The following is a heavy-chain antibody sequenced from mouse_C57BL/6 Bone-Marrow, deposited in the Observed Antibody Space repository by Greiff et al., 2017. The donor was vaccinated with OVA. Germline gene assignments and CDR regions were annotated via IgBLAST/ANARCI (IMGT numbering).Heavy chain of an antibody. CDR1: GYTFTSYW. Sequence: VQLQQSGAELVKPGASVKLSCKASGYTFTSYWMHWVKQRPGQGLEWIGMIHPNSGSTNYNEKFKSKATLTVDKSSSTAYMQLSSLTSEDSAVYYCARPNWDWFAYWGQGTLVTVSA. J-gene: IGHJ3*01. CDR2: IHPNSGST. D-gene: IGHD4-1*02. V-gene: IGHV1-64*01. CDR3: ARPNWDWFAY.